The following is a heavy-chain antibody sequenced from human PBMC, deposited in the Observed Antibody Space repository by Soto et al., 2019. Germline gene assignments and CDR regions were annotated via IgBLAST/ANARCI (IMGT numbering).Heavy chain of an antibody. CDR3: ATRPPQIVVTLLPFPS. D-gene: IGHD2-15*01. V-gene: IGHV4-39*07. CDR1: GGSISSGDYY. J-gene: IGHJ5*02. Sequence: PSETLSLTCTVSGGSISSGDYYWSWIRQPPGKGQEWIGEVYHSGSTSYNPSLKSRVTISVDKPNNQFSLKLSSMTGADTAVYYCATRPPQIVVTLLPFPSWGQGTPVTVSS. CDR2: VYHSGST.